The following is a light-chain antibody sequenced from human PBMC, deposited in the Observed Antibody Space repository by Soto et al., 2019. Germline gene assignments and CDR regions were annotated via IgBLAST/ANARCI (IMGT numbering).Light chain of an antibody. Sequence: DIQMTQSPSSLCVSVGDRGTIICRASQSIGGFLNWYQQKLGKAHKLLIYAAYSLQSGVPSRFSGSGSGTDFTLTISSLQPEDFATYYCQQSYSTPLTFGGGPKLDIK. CDR1: QSIGGF. CDR3: QQSYSTPLT. J-gene: IGKJ4*01. V-gene: IGKV1-39*01. CDR2: AAY.